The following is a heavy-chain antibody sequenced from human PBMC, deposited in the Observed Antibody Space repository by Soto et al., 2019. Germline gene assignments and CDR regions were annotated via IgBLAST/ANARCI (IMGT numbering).Heavy chain of an antibody. CDR3: AKNADFWSWGMDV. CDR2: INPHSGGT. D-gene: IGHD3-3*01. Sequence: ASVKVSCKASDDPFTDYYIHWVRQAPGQGLEWLGWINPHSGGTKYVQEFQGRVTMTRDTSINTAYMELSRLTSDDTAVYYCAKNADFWSWGMDVWGQGTTVTVSS. CDR1: DDPFTDYY. J-gene: IGHJ6*02. V-gene: IGHV1-2*02.